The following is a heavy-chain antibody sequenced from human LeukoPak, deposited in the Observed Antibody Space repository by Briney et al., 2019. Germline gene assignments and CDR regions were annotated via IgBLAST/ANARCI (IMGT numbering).Heavy chain of an antibody. CDR2: INPNSGGT. Sequence: ASVKVSCKASGYTFTGYYMHWVRQAPGQGLEWMGWINPNSGGTNYAQKFQGRVTMTRDTSISTAYMELSRLRSDDTAVYYCARDRVVAAGWSDPWGQGTLVTVSS. D-gene: IGHD6-13*01. CDR3: ARDRVVAAGWSDP. J-gene: IGHJ5*02. V-gene: IGHV1-2*02. CDR1: GYTFTGYY.